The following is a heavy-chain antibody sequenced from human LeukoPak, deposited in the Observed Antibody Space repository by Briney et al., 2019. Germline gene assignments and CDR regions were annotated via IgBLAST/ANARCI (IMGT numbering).Heavy chain of an antibody. V-gene: IGHV1-69*04. Sequence: SVKVSCKASGGTFSSYAIRWVRQAPGQGLEWMGRIIPILGIANYAQKFQGRVTITADKSTRTAYMELSSLRSEDTAVYYCARDPHVTMVRGVDHAFDIWGQGTMVTVSS. D-gene: IGHD3-10*01. J-gene: IGHJ3*02. CDR3: ARDPHVTMVRGVDHAFDI. CDR2: IIPILGIA. CDR1: GGTFSSYA.